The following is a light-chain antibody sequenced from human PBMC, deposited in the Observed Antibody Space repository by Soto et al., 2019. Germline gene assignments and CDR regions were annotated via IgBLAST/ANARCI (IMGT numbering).Light chain of an antibody. CDR3: HQLNSIPLT. CDR1: QDISSY. J-gene: IGKJ3*01. CDR2: DAS. V-gene: IGKV1-9*01. Sequence: DIQLTQSPPFLSASVGDRVTITCRASQDISSYLVWYQQKPGKAPKLLIYDASTLQSGVPSRFSGSGSGTEFTLRVSSLQPEDSATYYCHQLNSIPLTFGPGTKVNIK.